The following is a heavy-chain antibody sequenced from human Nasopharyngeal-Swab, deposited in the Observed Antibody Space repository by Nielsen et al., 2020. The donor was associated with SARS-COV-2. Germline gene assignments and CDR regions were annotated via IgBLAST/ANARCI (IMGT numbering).Heavy chain of an antibody. CDR1: GFTFDDYG. CDR2: INWNGGST. V-gene: IGHV3-20*01. J-gene: IGHJ6*02. D-gene: IGHD2-15*01. CDR3: AREGGYCSGGSCPYYVMDV. Sequence: GESLKISCAASGFTFDDYGVRWVRQAPGKGVEWASGINWNGGSTGYADSVKGRFTISRDNAKNSLYLQMNSLRAEDTALYHCAREGGYCSGGSCPYYVMDVWGQGTTVTVSS.